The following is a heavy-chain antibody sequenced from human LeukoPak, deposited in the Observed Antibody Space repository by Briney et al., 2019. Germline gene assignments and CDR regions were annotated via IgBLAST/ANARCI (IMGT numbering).Heavy chain of an antibody. V-gene: IGHV3-48*03. CDR1: GFTFSSYE. CDR2: ISSSGSTI. D-gene: IGHD6-19*01. J-gene: IGHJ3*02. CDR3: AKRRLEQWLVEADAFDI. Sequence: PGGSLRLSCAASGFTFSSYEMNWVRQAPGKGLEWVSYISSSGSTIYYADSVKGRFTISRDNSKNTLYLQMNSLRAEDTAVYYCAKRRLEQWLVEADAFDIWGQGTMVTVSS.